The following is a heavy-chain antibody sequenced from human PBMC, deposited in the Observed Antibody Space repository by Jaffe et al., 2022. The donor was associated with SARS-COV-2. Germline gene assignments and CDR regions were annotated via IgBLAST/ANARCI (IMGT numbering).Heavy chain of an antibody. V-gene: IGHV4-59*12. CDR1: GASISGYH. CDR3: ARSNYCIGISCYYYY. CDR2: IYYSGST. D-gene: IGHD2-2*01. J-gene: IGHJ4*02. Sequence: QVQLQESGPGLVKPSETLSLTCNVSGASISGYHWTWIRQPPGKGLEWIGNIYYSGSTNYNPSLQSRVAILVDTSKNQFSLKLSSVTAADTAVYYCARSNYCIGISCYYYYWGQGTLVTVSS.